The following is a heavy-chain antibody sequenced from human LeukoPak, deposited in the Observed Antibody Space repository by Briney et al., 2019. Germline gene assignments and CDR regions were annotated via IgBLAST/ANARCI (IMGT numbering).Heavy chain of an antibody. CDR3: ARAKRIAAAGTPGLEY. CDR1: GYTFTSYY. Sequence: GASVKVSCKASGYTFTSYYMHWVRQAPGQGLEWMGIINPSGGSTSYAQKFQGRVTMTRDMSTSTVYVELRSLRSDDTAVYYCARAKRIAAAGTPGLEYWGQGTLVTVSS. J-gene: IGHJ4*02. CDR2: INPSGGST. V-gene: IGHV1-46*01. D-gene: IGHD6-13*01.